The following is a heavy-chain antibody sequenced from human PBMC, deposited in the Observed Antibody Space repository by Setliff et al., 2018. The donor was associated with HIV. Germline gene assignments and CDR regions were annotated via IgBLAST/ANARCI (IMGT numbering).Heavy chain of an antibody. CDR2: IYYSGST. D-gene: IGHD3-16*01. CDR1: GGSISSSTYY. V-gene: IGHV4-39*07. J-gene: IGHJ5*02. Sequence: SETLSLTCTVSGGSISSSTYYWGWIRQPPGKGLEWIGSIYYSGSTHYNPSLKSRVTISVDTSKNQFSLKLSSVTAADTAMYYCTRVGTYGVGGRFDPWGQGSLVTVSS. CDR3: TRVGTYGVGGRFDP.